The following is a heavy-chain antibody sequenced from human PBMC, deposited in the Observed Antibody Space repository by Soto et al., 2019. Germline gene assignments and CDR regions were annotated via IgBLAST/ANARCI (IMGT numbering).Heavy chain of an antibody. D-gene: IGHD3-9*01. CDR1: GFTFSSYW. J-gene: IGHJ4*02. V-gene: IGHV3-7*01. CDR3: ARRDYDILTGYYNSPYYFDY. Sequence: EVQLVESGGGLVQPGGSLRLSCAASGFTFSSYWMSWVRQAPGKGLEWVANIKQAGSEKYYVDSVKGRFTISRDTAKNSLYLQMNSLRAEDTAVYYCARRDYDILTGYYNSPYYFDYWGQGTLVTVSS. CDR2: IKQAGSEK.